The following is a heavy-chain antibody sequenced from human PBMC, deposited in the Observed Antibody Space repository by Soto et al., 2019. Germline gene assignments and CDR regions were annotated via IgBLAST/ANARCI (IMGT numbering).Heavy chain of an antibody. CDR3: ARGIVVVTASPRWDYFDY. D-gene: IGHD2-21*02. V-gene: IGHV1-69*12. J-gene: IGHJ4*02. Sequence: QVQLVQSGAEVKKPGSSVKVSCKASGGTFSSYAISWVRQAPGQGLEWMGGIIPIFGTANYAQKFQGRVTITADESTSTAYRELSSLRSEDTAVYYCARGIVVVTASPRWDYFDYWGQGTLVTVSS. CDR2: IIPIFGTA. CDR1: GGTFSSYA.